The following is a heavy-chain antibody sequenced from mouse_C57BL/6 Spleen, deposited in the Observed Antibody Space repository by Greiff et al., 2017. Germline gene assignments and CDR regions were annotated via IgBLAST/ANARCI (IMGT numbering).Heavy chain of an antibody. CDR1: GYAFTNYL. CDR2: INPGSGGT. CDR3: ARDQEGDYFDY. Sequence: QVQLKQSGAELVRPGTSVKVSCKASGYAFTNYLIEWVKQRPGQGLEWIGVINPGSGGTNYNEKFKGKATLTADKSSSTAYMQLSSLTSEDSAVYFCARDQEGDYFDYWGQGTTLTVSS. V-gene: IGHV1-54*01. J-gene: IGHJ2*01.